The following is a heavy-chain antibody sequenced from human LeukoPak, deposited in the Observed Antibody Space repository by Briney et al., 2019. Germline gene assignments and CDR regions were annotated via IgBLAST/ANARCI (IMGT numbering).Heavy chain of an antibody. J-gene: IGHJ4*02. Sequence: PSETLSLTCTVSGGSISSYYWSWIRQPPGQGLEWIGYIYYSGSTNYNPSLKSRVTISVDTSKNQFSLKLSSVTAADTAVYYCARNHYGIFDNWGQGTLLTVSS. CDR2: IYYSGST. CDR3: ARNHYGIFDN. D-gene: IGHD3-9*01. V-gene: IGHV4-59*01. CDR1: GGSISSYY.